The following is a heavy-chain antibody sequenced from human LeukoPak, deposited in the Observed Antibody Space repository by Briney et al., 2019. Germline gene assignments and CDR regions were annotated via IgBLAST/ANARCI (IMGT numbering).Heavy chain of an antibody. J-gene: IGHJ4*02. CDR1: GGSFSGYY. CDR3: AGRSVQTPDY. D-gene: IGHD4-23*01. V-gene: IGHV4-34*01. Sequence: SETLSLTCAVYGGSFSGYYWSWIRQPPGKGLEWIGEINHSGSTNYNPSLKSRVTISVDTSKNQFSLKLSSVTAADTAVYYCAGRSVQTPDYWGQGTLVTVSS. CDR2: INHSGST.